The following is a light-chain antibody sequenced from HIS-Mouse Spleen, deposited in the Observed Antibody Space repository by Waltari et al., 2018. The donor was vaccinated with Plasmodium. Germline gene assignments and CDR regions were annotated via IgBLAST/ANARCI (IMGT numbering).Light chain of an antibody. Sequence: EIVMTQSPATLSVSPGDRATLPCRASQSVSSNLAWYQQKPGQAPRPLIYGASTRATGIPARFSGSGSGTEFTLTISSLQSEDFAVYYCQQYNNWSFTFGPGTKVDIK. CDR3: QQYNNWSFT. J-gene: IGKJ3*01. CDR1: QSVSSN. V-gene: IGKV3-15*01. CDR2: GAS.